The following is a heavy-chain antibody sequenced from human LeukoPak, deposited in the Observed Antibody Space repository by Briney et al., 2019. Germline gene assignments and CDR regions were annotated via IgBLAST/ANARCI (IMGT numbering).Heavy chain of an antibody. J-gene: IGHJ4*02. CDR1: GYTFTGYY. Sequence: GASVRVSCKASGYTFTGYYIHWVRQAPGQGLEWMGWISAYNGNTNYAQKLQGRVTMTTDTSTSTAYMELRSLRSDDTAVYYCARDQDGTFDYWGQGTLVTVSS. CDR2: ISAYNGNT. V-gene: IGHV1-18*04. CDR3: ARDQDGTFDY. D-gene: IGHD1-26*01.